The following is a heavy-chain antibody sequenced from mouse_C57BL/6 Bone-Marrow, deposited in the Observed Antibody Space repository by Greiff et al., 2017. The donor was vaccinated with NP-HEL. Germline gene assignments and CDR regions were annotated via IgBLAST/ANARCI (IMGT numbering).Heavy chain of an antibody. Sequence: EVKLQESGGGLVQPGGSLSLSCAASGFTFTDYYMSWVRQPPGKALEWLGFIRNKANGYTTEYSASVKGRFTISRDNSQSILYLQMNALRAEDSATYYCARSPITTVVANFDYWGQGTTLTVSS. J-gene: IGHJ2*01. CDR3: ARSPITTVVANFDY. CDR2: IRNKANGYTT. D-gene: IGHD1-1*01. V-gene: IGHV7-3*01. CDR1: GFTFTDYY.